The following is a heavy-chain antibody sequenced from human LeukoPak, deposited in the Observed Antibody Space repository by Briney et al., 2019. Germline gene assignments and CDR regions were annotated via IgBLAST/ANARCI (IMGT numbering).Heavy chain of an antibody. CDR3: ARPGRSVTQGY. CDR2: ISSGGSSM. D-gene: IGHD3-10*01. V-gene: IGHV3-48*03. CDR1: GFTFSSSE. J-gene: IGHJ4*02. Sequence: PGGSLRLSCAASGFTFSSSEMNWVRQAPGKGLEWVSYISSGGSSMYYADSVKGRFTVSRDNAKNSLYLQMNSLRVEDTAVYYCARPGRSVTQGYWGQGTLVTVSS.